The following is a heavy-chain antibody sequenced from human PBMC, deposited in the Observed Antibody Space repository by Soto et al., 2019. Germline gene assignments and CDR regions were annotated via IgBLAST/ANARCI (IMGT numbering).Heavy chain of an antibody. J-gene: IGHJ6*02. Sequence: SVKVSCKASGGTFSSYAISWVRQAPGQGLEWMGGIIPIFGTANYAQKFQGRVTITADESTSTAYMELSSLRSEDTAVYYCAVPTLVRDYLSLDVWGQGTTVTVSS. CDR2: IIPIFGTA. D-gene: IGHD3-10*01. V-gene: IGHV1-69*13. CDR3: AVPTLVRDYLSLDV. CDR1: GGTFSSYA.